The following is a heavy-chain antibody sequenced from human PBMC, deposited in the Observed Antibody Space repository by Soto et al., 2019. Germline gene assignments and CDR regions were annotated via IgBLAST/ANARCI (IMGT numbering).Heavy chain of an antibody. J-gene: IGHJ3*02. V-gene: IGHV2-5*02. CDR1: GFSLSTSGVG. CDR3: AIVGDSRGYWGFDI. D-gene: IGHD3-22*01. CDR2: IYWDDDK. Sequence: QITLKESGPTLVKPTQTLTLTCTFSGFSLSTSGVGVGWIRQPPGKALEWLALIYWDDDKRYSPSLKSRLTITKDPPKNQVVLTMTNMDPVDTATYYCAIVGDSRGYWGFDIWGPGTMVTVSS.